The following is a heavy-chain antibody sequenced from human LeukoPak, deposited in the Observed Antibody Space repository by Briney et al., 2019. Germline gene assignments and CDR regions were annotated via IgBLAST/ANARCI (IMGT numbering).Heavy chain of an antibody. J-gene: IGHJ4*02. Sequence: HPGGSLRLSCAASGFTFSSTLMHWVRQGPGKGLVWVSHISSDGRSTRYADSVKGRFTISRGNAKNTLYLQMNSLRAEDTAVYFCARDFSGAIDYWGQGTQVTVSS. CDR3: ARDFSGAIDY. D-gene: IGHD3-10*01. CDR1: GFTFSSTL. CDR2: ISSDGRST. V-gene: IGHV3-74*01.